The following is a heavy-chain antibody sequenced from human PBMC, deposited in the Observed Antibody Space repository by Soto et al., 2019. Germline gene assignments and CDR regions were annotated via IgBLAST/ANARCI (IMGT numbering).Heavy chain of an antibody. V-gene: IGHV3-30-3*01. D-gene: IGHD6-6*01. J-gene: IGHJ6*02. CDR3: ARDTVAARHRGYYYYDMDV. Sequence: QVQLVESGGGVVQPGRSLRLSCAASGFTFSSYAMHWVRQAPGKGLEWVAVISYDGSNKYYADSVKGRFTISRDNSKNPLYLQMNSLRAEDTAVYYCARDTVAARHRGYYYYDMDVWGQGTTVTVSS. CDR1: GFTFSSYA. CDR2: ISYDGSNK.